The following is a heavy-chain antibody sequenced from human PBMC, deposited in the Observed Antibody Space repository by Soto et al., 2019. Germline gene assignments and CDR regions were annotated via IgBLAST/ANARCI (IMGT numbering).Heavy chain of an antibody. V-gene: IGHV4-30-2*01. CDR1: GGSISSGGYS. J-gene: IGHJ5*02. Sequence: QLQLQESGSGLVKPSQTLSLTCAVSGGSISSGGYSWSWIRQPPGKGLEWIGYIYHSGSTYYNPSLKSRVTISVDRSKNQFSLKLSSVTAADTAVYYCAGYYGSGTARVDPWGQGTLVTVSS. D-gene: IGHD3-10*01. CDR3: AGYYGSGTARVDP. CDR2: IYHSGST.